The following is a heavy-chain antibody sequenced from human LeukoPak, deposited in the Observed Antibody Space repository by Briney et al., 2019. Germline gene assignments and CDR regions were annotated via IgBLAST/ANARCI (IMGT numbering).Heavy chain of an antibody. Sequence: ASVKVSCKASGYTFTSYGISWVRQAPGQGLEWMGWISAYNGNTNYAQKLQGRVTMTTDTSTSTAHMELRSLRSDDTAVYYCARKCRYSSSCQYFQHWGQGTLVTVSS. J-gene: IGHJ1*01. CDR1: GYTFTSYG. D-gene: IGHD6-13*01. CDR2: ISAYNGNT. V-gene: IGHV1-18*01. CDR3: ARKCRYSSSCQYFQH.